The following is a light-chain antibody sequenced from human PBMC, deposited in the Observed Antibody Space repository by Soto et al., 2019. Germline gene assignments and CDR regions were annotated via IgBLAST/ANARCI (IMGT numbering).Light chain of an antibody. CDR2: DAS. CDR3: QPYGSSRT. J-gene: IGKJ1*01. V-gene: IGKV3-20*01. Sequence: ETVLTQSPGTLSLSPGEGATLSCRASQTISSNYLAWYQLQPGQDPRLLIYDASSRATGIPDRFSGSGSGTDLTLTISRLEPEDFAVYYCQPYGSSRTFGQGTKVEIK. CDR1: QTISSNY.